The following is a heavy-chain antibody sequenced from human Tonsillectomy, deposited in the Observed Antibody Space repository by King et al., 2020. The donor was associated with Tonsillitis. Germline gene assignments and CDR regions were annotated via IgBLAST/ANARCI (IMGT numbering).Heavy chain of an antibody. Sequence: VQLVESGAEVKKPGASVKVSCKASGYTFTGYSFHWVRQAPGQGLEWMGWINPNSGATNYAQKFQGRVTMTTDTSSSTAYMELSRLRSDDTAVYYCASPTGIDFSIGWTTNFDLWGRGTLVTVSS. D-gene: IGHD6-19*01. V-gene: IGHV1-2*02. CDR2: INPNSGAT. CDR3: ASPTGIDFSIGWTTNFDL. CDR1: GYTFTGYS. J-gene: IGHJ2*01.